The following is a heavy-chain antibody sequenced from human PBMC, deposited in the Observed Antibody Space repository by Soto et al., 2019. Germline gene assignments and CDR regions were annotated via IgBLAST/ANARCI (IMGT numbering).Heavy chain of an antibody. CDR2: INPNSGGT. J-gene: IGHJ4*02. Sequence: ASVKVSCKASGYTFTGYYMHWVRQAPGQGLEWMGWINPNSGGTNYAQKFQGWVTMTRDTSISPAYMELSRLRSDDTAVYYCAFSLHLGDAPGGFDYWGQGTLVTVSS. CDR3: AFSLHLGDAPGGFDY. D-gene: IGHD3-16*01. CDR1: GYTFTGYY. V-gene: IGHV1-2*04.